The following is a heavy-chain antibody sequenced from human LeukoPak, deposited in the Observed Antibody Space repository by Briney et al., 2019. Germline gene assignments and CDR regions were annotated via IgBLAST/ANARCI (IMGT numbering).Heavy chain of an antibody. D-gene: IGHD4-23*01. CDR3: ARDFRDGGYMDV. J-gene: IGHJ6*03. CDR1: GGSISSGDYY. CDR2: IYYSGST. Sequence: SETLSLTCTVSGGSISSGDYYWRWIRQPPGKGLEWIGYIYYSGSTYYNPSLKSRVTISVDTSKNQFSLKLSSVTAADTAVYYCARDFRDGGYMDVWGKGTTVTVSS. V-gene: IGHV4-30-4*08.